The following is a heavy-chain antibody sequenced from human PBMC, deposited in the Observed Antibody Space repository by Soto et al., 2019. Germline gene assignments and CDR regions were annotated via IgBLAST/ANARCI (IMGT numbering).Heavy chain of an antibody. J-gene: IGHJ3*02. V-gene: IGHV1-3*01. CDR2: INAGNGNT. D-gene: IGHD3-10*01. Sequence: QVPLVQSGAEVKKPGASVKVSCKASGYTFTSYAMHWVRQAPGQRLEWMGWINAGNGNTKYSQKFQGRVTITRDTSGSTAYSERSSLRSEDTAVYYCARSPWGSAAFGTFDIWGQGAMVTVSS. CDR1: GYTFTSYA. CDR3: ARSPWGSAAFGTFDI.